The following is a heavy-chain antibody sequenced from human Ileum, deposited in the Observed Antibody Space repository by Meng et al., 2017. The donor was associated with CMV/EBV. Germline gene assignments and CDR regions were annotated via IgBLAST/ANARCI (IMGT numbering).Heavy chain of an antibody. J-gene: IGHJ4*02. CDR3: ARQLGGGSWSLHN. V-gene: IGHV4-39*01. CDR2: ISYTGNT. D-gene: IGHD6-13*01. CDR1: GWSLNNCTFW. Sequence: GWSLNNCTFWLGWVRPPPGKGRGWIGSISYTGNTHRNPSLKSRVTMSVDTAMNQFSLKLSSVTAADTAVYYLARQLGGGSWSLHNWGQGILVTVSS.